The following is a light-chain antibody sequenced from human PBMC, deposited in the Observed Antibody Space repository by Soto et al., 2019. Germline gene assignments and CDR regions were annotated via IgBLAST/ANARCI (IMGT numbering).Light chain of an antibody. CDR3: QHFVSSPPKYT. J-gene: IGKJ2*01. CDR2: GAS. V-gene: IGKV3-20*01. CDR1: QTVSSSP. Sequence: EVVVTQSPGTLSLSPGERATLSCRASQTVSSSPLAWYQQKPGQAPRLLIYGASDRATDIPDRFRGSGSGTDFTLTISRLEPEDFAVYYCQHFVSSPPKYTFGQGTKLEIK.